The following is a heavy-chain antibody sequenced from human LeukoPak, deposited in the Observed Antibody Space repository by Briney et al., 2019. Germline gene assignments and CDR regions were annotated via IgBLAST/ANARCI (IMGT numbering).Heavy chain of an antibody. CDR3: ARGRRRGRSAAIANWFDP. D-gene: IGHD2-2*01. V-gene: IGHV1-8*01. CDR1: GYTSTSYD. J-gene: IGHJ5*02. Sequence: ASVKVSCKASGYTSTSYDINWVRQATGQGLEWMGWMNPNSGNTGYAQKFQGRVTMTRNTSISTAYMELSSLRSEDTAVYYCARGRRRGRSAAIANWFDPWGQGTLVTVSS. CDR2: MNPNSGNT.